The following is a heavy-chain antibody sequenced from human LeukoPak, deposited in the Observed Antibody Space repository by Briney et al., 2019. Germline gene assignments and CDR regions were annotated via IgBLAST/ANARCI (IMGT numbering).Heavy chain of an antibody. V-gene: IGHV4-38-2*02. CDR1: GYSISSGYY. CDR2: IYHSKST. CDR3: ARAGIVGVRKAFDI. D-gene: IGHD1-26*01. Sequence: AETLCLTCTASGYSISSGYYWGWTRQPPGKGLAWIGSIYHSKSTYYNPSLKIRFTISVDTSKNQFSLKLRSLTAAARSVYYCARAGIVGVRKAFDIWGQGTMVTVSS. J-gene: IGHJ3*02.